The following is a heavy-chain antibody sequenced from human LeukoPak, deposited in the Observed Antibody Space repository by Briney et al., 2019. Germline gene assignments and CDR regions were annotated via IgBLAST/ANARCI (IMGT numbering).Heavy chain of an antibody. D-gene: IGHD6-6*01. Sequence: GGSLRLSCAASGFTFSSRWMYRVRQVPGKGLEWVANINQDGSLKYYVDSVKGRFTISRDNAKNSLYLHMSSLRAEDTAVYYCARAFGSSLDYWGQGTLVTVSS. V-gene: IGHV3-7*04. CDR3: ARAFGSSLDY. CDR2: INQDGSLK. CDR1: GFTFSSRW. J-gene: IGHJ4*02.